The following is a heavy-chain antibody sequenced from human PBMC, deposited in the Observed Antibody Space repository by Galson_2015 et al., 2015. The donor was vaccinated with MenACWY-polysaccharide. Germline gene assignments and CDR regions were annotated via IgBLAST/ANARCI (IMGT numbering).Heavy chain of an antibody. V-gene: IGHV5-51*01. J-gene: IGHJ3*02. CDR1: GYSFTSYW. CDR2: IYPGDYDT. D-gene: IGHD3-22*01. CDR3: ARRGYYDSSSYPYDAFDI. Sequence: QSGAEVKKPGESLQISCKGSGYSFTSYWIGWVRQMPGKGLEWMGIIYPGDYDTRYSPSVEGQFTISADKSISTAYLQWSSLKASDTAMYYRARRGYYDSSSYPYDAFDIWGQGTMVTVSS.